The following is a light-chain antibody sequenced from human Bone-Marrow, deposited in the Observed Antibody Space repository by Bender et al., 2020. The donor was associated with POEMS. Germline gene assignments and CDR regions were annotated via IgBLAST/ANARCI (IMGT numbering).Light chain of an antibody. J-gene: IGLJ3*02. CDR2: INN. Sequence: QSVLTQPPSASGTPGQRVTISCSGSSSNIGTNPVNWYQQLPGTAPKLLIYINNQRPSGVPDRFSGSKSGTSASLANSGLQSEDEADYYCAAWEDSLNGWVFGGGTKLTV. CDR1: SSNIGTNP. CDR3: AAWEDSLNGWV. V-gene: IGLV1-44*01.